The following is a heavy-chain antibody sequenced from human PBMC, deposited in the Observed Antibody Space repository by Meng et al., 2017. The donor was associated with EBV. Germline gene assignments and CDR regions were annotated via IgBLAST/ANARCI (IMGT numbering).Heavy chain of an antibody. CDR2: INVGVGYT. J-gene: IGHJ4*02. Sequence: QVQLVQSRAEVKNPGASVNVSCKASGYAFTSYILHWVRQAPGQRLEWMGWINVGVGYTKYSQKFQGRVTISSDTSATTGYMELSSLRSEDTAVYYCVRGPPVGVPGPGDYWGQGTLVTVSS. CDR3: VRGPPVGVPGPGDY. V-gene: IGHV1-3*01. D-gene: IGHD2-21*01. CDR1: GYAFTSYI.